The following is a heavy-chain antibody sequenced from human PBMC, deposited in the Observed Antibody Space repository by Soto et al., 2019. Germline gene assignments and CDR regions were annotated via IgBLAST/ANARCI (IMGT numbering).Heavy chain of an antibody. V-gene: IGHV5-10-1*01. D-gene: IGHD1-20*01. CDR3: ARQDNWNDADAFDI. J-gene: IGHJ3*02. CDR1: GYSFTSYW. CDR2: IDPSDSYT. Sequence: LXESLKISCKGSGYSFTSYWISWVRQIPGKGLEWMGRIDPSDSYTNYSPSFQGHVTISADKSISTAYLQWSSLKASDTAMYYCARQDNWNDADAFDIWGQGTMVTVSS.